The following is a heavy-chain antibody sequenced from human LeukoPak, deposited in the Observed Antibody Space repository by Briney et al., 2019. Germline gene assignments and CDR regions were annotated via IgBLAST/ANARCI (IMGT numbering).Heavy chain of an antibody. Sequence: GRSLRLSCAASGFTFSSYEMNWVRQAPGKGLEWVSYISSSGSTIYYAASVGGRFTISRDNAKNSLYLQMNSLRAEDTAVYFCARGLSVGYWGQGTLLTVSS. D-gene: IGHD3-16*01. CDR2: ISSSGSTI. CDR1: GFTFSSYE. V-gene: IGHV3-48*03. CDR3: ARGLSVGY. J-gene: IGHJ4*02.